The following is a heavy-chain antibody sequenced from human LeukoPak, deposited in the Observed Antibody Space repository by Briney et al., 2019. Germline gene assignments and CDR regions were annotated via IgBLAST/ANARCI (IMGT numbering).Heavy chain of an antibody. J-gene: IGHJ4*02. Sequence: ASVTVSCTASGYTFTGYYMHWVRQAPGQGLEWMGWINPNSGGTNYAQKFQGRVTMTRDTSISTAYMELSRLRSDDTAVYYCARDSSGWYFYYWGQGTLVTVSS. CDR1: GYTFTGYY. D-gene: IGHD6-19*01. CDR2: INPNSGGT. V-gene: IGHV1-2*02. CDR3: ARDSSGWYFYY.